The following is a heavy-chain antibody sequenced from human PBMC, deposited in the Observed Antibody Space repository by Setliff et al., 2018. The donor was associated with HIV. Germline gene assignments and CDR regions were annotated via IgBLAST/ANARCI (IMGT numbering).Heavy chain of an antibody. CDR3: ARGNPLRWNAFAFDI. J-gene: IGHJ3*02. CDR1: GGSISSHY. Sequence: PSETLSLTCTVSGGSISSHYWSWIRQPPGKGLEWNGYMFYNGRSNYNPSLKSRATISVDASKNRFSLKLRSVTAADTAVYYCARGNPLRWNAFAFDIWGQGTMVTVSS. D-gene: IGHD3-16*01. CDR2: MFYNGRS. V-gene: IGHV4-59*11.